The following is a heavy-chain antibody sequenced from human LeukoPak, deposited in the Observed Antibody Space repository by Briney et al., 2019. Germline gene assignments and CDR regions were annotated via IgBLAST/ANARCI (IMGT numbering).Heavy chain of an antibody. D-gene: IGHD6-19*01. J-gene: IGHJ4*02. CDR1: GASISSYY. CDR2: VSDSGST. V-gene: IGHV4-59*12. CDR3: ARDGGYTSHDY. Sequence: SETLSLTCTVSGASISSYYWSWIRQPPGKGLEWIGYVSDSGSTNYNPSLKSRVTISVDTSKNQFSLKLTSVTAANTAVYYCARDGGYTSHDYWGQGTLVTVSS.